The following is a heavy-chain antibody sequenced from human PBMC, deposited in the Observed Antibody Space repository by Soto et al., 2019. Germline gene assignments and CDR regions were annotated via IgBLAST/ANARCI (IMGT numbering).Heavy chain of an antibody. CDR3: AKGKSIAVPEGS. J-gene: IGHJ5*02. Sequence: QAQLVQSGAEVKKPGASVKVSCKGSGFTFSNYGFNWVRQAPGQGLEWVGWVSAYNGYTNSAQKFQDRVILTPGFSPNTAYIELRGLRPDDTALYYCAKGKSIAVPEGSWGQGTLVIVSS. D-gene: IGHD6-19*01. CDR2: VSAYNGYT. V-gene: IGHV1-18*01. CDR1: GFTFSNYG.